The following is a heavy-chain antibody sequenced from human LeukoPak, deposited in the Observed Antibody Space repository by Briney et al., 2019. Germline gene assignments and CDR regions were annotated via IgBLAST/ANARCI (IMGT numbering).Heavy chain of an antibody. Sequence: GGSLRLSCAASGFTFSSYSMNWVRQAPGKGLEWVSSISSSSSYIYYADSVKGRFTISRDNAKNSLYLQMNSLRAEDTAVYYCARAGLWFGELWGYWGQGTLVTVSS. CDR1: GFTFSSYS. CDR3: ARAGLWFGELWGY. D-gene: IGHD3-10*01. J-gene: IGHJ4*02. V-gene: IGHV3-21*01. CDR2: ISSSSSYI.